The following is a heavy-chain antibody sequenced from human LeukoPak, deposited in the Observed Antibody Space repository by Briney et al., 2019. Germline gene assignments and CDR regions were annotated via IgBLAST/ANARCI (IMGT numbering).Heavy chain of an antibody. D-gene: IGHD3-10*01. J-gene: IGHJ6*02. V-gene: IGHV3-30-3*01. CDR1: GFTFSSYA. Sequence: GRSLRLSCAASGFTFSSYAMHWVRQAPGKGLEWVAVISYDGSNKYYADSVKGRFTISRDNSKNTLYLQMNSLRAEDTAVYYCARVRGYYYGMDVWGQGTTVTVSS. CDR2: ISYDGSNK. CDR3: ARVRGYYYGMDV.